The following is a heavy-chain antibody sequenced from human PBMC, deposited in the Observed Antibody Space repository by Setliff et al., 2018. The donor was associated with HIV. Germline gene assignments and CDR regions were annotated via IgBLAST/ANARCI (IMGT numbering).Heavy chain of an antibody. J-gene: IGHJ5*02. CDR1: GGSFSGFY. D-gene: IGHD3-3*01. Sequence: SETLSLTCAVYGGSFSGFYWSWICQAPGKGLEWIGEINHSGKTNYNPSLKRRITLSVDTSENQIALKLASVTAADTAVYYCARGFTIFGVGFSADPTGNWFDPWGQGTLVTVSS. V-gene: IGHV4-34*01. CDR3: ARGFTIFGVGFSADPTGNWFDP. CDR2: INHSGKT.